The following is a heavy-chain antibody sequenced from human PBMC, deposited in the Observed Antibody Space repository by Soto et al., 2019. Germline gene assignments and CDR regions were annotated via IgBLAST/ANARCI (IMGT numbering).Heavy chain of an antibody. CDR3: ARDREGAMVRENYYYYGMDV. J-gene: IGHJ6*02. CDR1: GFTFSSYT. D-gene: IGHD3-10*01. Sequence: PGGSLRLSCAASGFTFSSYTMNWVRQAPGKGLEWLSSISSSSSYIYYADSVKGRFTISRDNAKKSLFLQLNSLRAEDTAVYYCARDREGAMVRENYYYYGMDVWGQGTTVTVSS. V-gene: IGHV3-21*01. CDR2: ISSSSSYI.